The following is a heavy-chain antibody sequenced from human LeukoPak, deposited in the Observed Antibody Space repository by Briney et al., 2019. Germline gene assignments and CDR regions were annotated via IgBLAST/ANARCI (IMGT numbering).Heavy chain of an antibody. CDR1: RFTFSSYE. CDR3: AREGSGVIDY. CDR2: ISSSGSTI. V-gene: IGHV3-48*03. D-gene: IGHD6-19*01. J-gene: IGHJ4*02. Sequence: GGSLRLSCAASRFTFSSYEMNWVRQAPGKGLEWVSYISSSGSTIYYADSVKGRFTISRDNAKNSLYLQMNSLRAEDTAVYYCAREGSGVIDYWGQGTLVTVSS.